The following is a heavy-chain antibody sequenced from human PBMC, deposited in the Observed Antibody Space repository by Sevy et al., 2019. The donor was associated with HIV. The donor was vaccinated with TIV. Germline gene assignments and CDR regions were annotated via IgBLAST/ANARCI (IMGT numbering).Heavy chain of an antibody. D-gene: IGHD6-19*01. Sequence: SETLSLTCTVSGDSINSRFYWGWIRQPPGKGLEWIGTIYYSGSTYYDPSLRSRVTISVDTSKSQFSLRLTSVTAADTAVYYCARLGRDNSGYFRSKFDYWGQGTPVTVSS. CDR3: ARLGRDNSGYFRSKFDY. J-gene: IGHJ4*02. V-gene: IGHV4-39*01. CDR1: GDSINSRFY. CDR2: IYYSGST.